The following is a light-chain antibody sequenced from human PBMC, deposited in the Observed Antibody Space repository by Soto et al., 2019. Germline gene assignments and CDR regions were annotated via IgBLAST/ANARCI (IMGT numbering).Light chain of an antibody. CDR3: LQHSDYPFT. Sequence: DIQLTQSPSSLSASVGDRVTIPCRASRGIRDALGWYQQKAGKVPKRLIYSASSLQRGVPSRFSGSGSETEFTLTISSLQPEDFATYYCLQHSDYPFTFGRGNRLE. CDR1: RGIRDA. J-gene: IGKJ2*01. V-gene: IGKV1-17*01. CDR2: SAS.